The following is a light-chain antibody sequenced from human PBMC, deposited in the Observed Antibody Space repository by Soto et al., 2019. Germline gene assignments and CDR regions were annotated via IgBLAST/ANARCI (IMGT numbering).Light chain of an antibody. CDR3: SSYSDTNIYV. J-gene: IGLJ1*01. V-gene: IGLV2-8*01. Sequence: QSVLTQPASVSGSPGQSVTISCTGASSDVGAYEHVSWYQQHPGRAPKLILYDVNNRPSGVPRRFSGSKSGNTASLTVSGLQAVDEADYYCSSYSDTNIYVFGTGTKVTVL. CDR1: SSDVGAYEH. CDR2: DVN.